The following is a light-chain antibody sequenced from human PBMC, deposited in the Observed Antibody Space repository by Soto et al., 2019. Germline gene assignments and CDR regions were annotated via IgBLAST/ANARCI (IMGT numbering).Light chain of an antibody. Sequence: QSALTQPASVSGSPGQSITISCTGTSSDLGSYNLVSWYQNHPGKAPKLIIYEATKRPSGISSRFSGSKSGYTASLTISGLQAEDEAFYSCFSYAGRDTLVVSGGGTKLTVL. V-gene: IGLV2-23*01. CDR2: EAT. CDR3: FSYAGRDTLVV. CDR1: SSDLGSYNL. J-gene: IGLJ2*01.